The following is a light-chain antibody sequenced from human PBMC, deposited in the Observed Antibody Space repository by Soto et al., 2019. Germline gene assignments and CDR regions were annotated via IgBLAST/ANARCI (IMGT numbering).Light chain of an antibody. J-gene: IGKJ1*01. CDR1: QTVRRW. CDR2: DVS. Sequence: DIQMTQSPSSLSASVGDRITITCRASQTVRRWLAWYQQKPGTAPTLLIYDVSTLERGVPSRFSGSGSGTEFSLTISSLQADDFASYYCQQYNIFPWTFGQGTKVEI. V-gene: IGKV1-5*01. CDR3: QQYNIFPWT.